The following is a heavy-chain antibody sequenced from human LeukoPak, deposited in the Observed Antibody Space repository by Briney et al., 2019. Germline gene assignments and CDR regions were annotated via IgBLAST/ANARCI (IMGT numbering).Heavy chain of an antibody. D-gene: IGHD3-10*01. CDR3: AAVLLWFGELFSDY. CDR1: GFTFSSYS. Sequence: GGSLRLSCAASGFTFSSYSMNWVRQAPGKGLEWVSSISSSSSYIYYAHSVKGRFTISRDNAKNSLYLQMNSLRAEDTAVYYCAAVLLWFGELFSDYWGQGTLVTASS. J-gene: IGHJ4*02. V-gene: IGHV3-21*01. CDR2: ISSSSSYI.